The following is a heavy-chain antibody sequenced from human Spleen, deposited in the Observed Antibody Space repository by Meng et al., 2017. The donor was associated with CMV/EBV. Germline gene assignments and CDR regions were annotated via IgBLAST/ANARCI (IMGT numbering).Heavy chain of an antibody. V-gene: IGHV3-33*01. D-gene: IGHD1-7*01. CDR3: AGAYSGTTWINYYGLDV. J-gene: IGHJ6*02. Sequence: GESLKISCAASGFTFSSYGMHWVRQAPGKGLEWVAVIWYDGSNKYYADSVKGRFTISRDNSKNTLYLQMNSLRAEDTAVYFCAGAYSGTTWINYYGLDVWGQGTTVTVSS. CDR2: IWYDGSNK. CDR1: GFTFSSYG.